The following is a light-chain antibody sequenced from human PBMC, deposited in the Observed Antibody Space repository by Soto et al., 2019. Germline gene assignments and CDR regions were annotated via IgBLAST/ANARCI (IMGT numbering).Light chain of an antibody. V-gene: IGLV2-14*01. CDR1: SSDIGAYKY. CDR2: GVI. J-gene: IGLJ2*01. Sequence: QSALTQPASVSGSPGQSITISCTGTSSDIGAYKYVSWYQQHPGRAPKLMIYGVIHRPSGVSSRFSGSKSGKTASLSISGLQADDEADYYCSSYTSSRTLVFGGGTKVTVL. CDR3: SSYTSSRTLV.